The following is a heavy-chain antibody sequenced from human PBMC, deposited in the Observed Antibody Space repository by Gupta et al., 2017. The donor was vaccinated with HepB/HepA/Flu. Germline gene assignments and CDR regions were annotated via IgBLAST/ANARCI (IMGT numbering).Heavy chain of an antibody. Sequence: QVQLVESGGGVVQPGRSLRVSCAASGFTFNLYGMHWVRQAPGKGLEWVALISHDGDNQRYADSVRGRFTISRDNSKNTLYLQMNSLRPEETAVYYCAKDASWGSGPWGYFDYWGQGALVTVSS. CDR3: AKDASWGSGPWGYFDY. CDR2: ISHDGDNQ. V-gene: IGHV3-30*18. CDR1: GFTFNLYG. D-gene: IGHD3-16*01. J-gene: IGHJ4*02.